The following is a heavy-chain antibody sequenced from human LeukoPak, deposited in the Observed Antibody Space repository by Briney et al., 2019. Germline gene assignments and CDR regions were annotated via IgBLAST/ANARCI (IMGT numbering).Heavy chain of an antibody. CDR2: TSWNSGSI. J-gene: IGHJ4*02. V-gene: IGHV3-9*01. CDR1: GFTFDDYA. CDR3: AKAVMGAAPHFDY. Sequence: GGSLRLSCAASGFTFDDYAMHWVRQAPGKGLEWVSGTSWNSGSIGYADSVKGRFTISRDNAKNSLYLQMNSLRAEDTAMYYCAKAVMGAAPHFDYWGQGTLVTVSS. D-gene: IGHD2-15*01.